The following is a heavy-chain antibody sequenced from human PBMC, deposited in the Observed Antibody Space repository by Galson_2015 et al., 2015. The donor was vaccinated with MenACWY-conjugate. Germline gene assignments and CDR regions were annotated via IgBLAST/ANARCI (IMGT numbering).Heavy chain of an antibody. CDR3: ARESSVAGTGSDY. CDR2: INVGNGNT. D-gene: IGHD6-19*01. CDR1: GYTFSAYA. J-gene: IGHJ4*02. Sequence: SVKVSCKASGYTFSAYAMHWVRQAPGQRLEWMGWINVGNGNTKYSQKFQGRVTITRDTSANTAYMELSSLRSEDTAVYYCARESSVAGTGSDYWGQGTLITVSS. V-gene: IGHV1-3*01.